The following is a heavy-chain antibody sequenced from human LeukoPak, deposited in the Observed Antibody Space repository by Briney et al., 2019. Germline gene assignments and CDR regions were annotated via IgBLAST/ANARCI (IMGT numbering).Heavy chain of an antibody. CDR3: ARTLSSSFLYFGY. D-gene: IGHD6-6*01. Sequence: GASVKVSCKASGYTFTSYDINWVRQATGQGLEWMGWINPNSGGTNYAQKFQGRVTMTRDTSISTAYMELSRLRSDDTAVYYCARTLSSSFLYFGYWGQGTLVTVSS. J-gene: IGHJ4*02. V-gene: IGHV1-2*02. CDR1: GYTFTSYD. CDR2: INPNSGGT.